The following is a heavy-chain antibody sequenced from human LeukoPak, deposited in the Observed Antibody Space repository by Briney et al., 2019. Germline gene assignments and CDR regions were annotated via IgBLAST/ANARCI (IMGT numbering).Heavy chain of an antibody. CDR2: INGDGGSS. CDR1: GFTFDDYA. D-gene: IGHD2-21*02. V-gene: IGHV3-43*02. Sequence: GGSLRLSCAASGFTFDDYAMHWVRQPLGKGLEWVSVINGDGGSSFYADSAKGRFTVSRDNTKNSLHLQMNSLRTEDTALYYCVRARARVVTDPDYWGQGTLVTVSS. CDR3: VRARARVVTDPDY. J-gene: IGHJ4*02.